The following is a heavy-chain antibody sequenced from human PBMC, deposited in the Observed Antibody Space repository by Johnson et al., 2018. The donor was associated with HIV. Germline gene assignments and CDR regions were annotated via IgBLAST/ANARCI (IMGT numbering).Heavy chain of an antibody. V-gene: IGHV3-9*01. CDR3: AKDGDWDTVAHAFDI. CDR1: GFTFDDYA. CDR2: ISWNSGSI. D-gene: IGHD5-12*01. J-gene: IGHJ3*02. Sequence: VQLVESGGGLVQPGRSLRLSCAASGFTFDDYAMHWVRQAPGKGLEWVSGISWNSGSIDYADSVKARFTISRDNAKNSLYLQMNSLRAEDTAVYYCAKDGDWDTVAHAFDIWGQGTMVTVSS.